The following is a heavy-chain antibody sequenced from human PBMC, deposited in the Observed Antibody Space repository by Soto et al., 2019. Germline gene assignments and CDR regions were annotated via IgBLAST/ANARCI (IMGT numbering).Heavy chain of an antibody. V-gene: IGHV3-30*18. J-gene: IGHJ6*02. CDR2: ISYDGSNK. Sequence: QVQLVESGGGVVQPGRSLRLSCAASGFTFSSYGMHWVRQAPGKGLEWVAVISYDGSNKYYADSVKGRFTISRDNSKNTLYLQMNSLRAEDTAVYYWAKDRGSSGLWESDLYGMDGWGQGTPVTVSS. CDR3: AKDRGSSGLWESDLYGMDG. D-gene: IGHD3-22*01. CDR1: GFTFSSYG.